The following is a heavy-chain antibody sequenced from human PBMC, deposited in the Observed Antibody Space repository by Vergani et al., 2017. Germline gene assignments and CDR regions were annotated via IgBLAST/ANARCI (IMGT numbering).Heavy chain of an antibody. V-gene: IGHV4-39*01. CDR2: IYYSGST. J-gene: IGHJ6*02. D-gene: IGHD2-21*02. Sequence: QLQLQESGPGLVKPSETLSLTCTVSGGSITYGAFYWGWIRQPPWKGLEWIWSIYYSGSTYYNPSLKSRVTISVDTSKNQFSLKLSSVTAADTAVYYCVRHLAYCGGDCYPYYYGMDVWGQGTTVTVSS. CDR1: GGSITYGAFY. CDR3: VRHLAYCGGDCYPYYYGMDV.